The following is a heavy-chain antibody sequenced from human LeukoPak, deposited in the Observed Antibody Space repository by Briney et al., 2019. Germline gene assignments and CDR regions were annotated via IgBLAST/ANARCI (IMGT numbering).Heavy chain of an antibody. CDR1: GYTFTSYG. CDR3: ARPPVYYYDSSGLPYYFAY. D-gene: IGHD3-22*01. Sequence: ASVKVSCKASGYTFTSYGISWVRQAPGQGLEWMGWISAYNGNTNYAQKLQGRVTMTTDTSTSTAYMELRSLRSDDTAVYYCARPPVYYYDSSGLPYYFAYGGEEPLATVS. CDR2: ISAYNGNT. V-gene: IGHV1-18*01. J-gene: IGHJ4*02.